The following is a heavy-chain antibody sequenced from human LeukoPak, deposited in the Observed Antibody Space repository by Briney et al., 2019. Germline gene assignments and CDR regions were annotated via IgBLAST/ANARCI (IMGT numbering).Heavy chain of an antibody. CDR2: IYYSGST. J-gene: IGHJ4*02. CDR3: ASSYYDFWSGYYNPYYFDY. V-gene: IGHV4-39*01. Sequence: SETLSLTCTVSGGSISSSSYYWGWIRQPPGKGLEWIGSIYYSGSTYYNPSLKSRVPISVDTSKNQFSLKLSSVTAADTAVYYCASSYYDFWSGYYNPYYFDYWGQGTLVTVSS. D-gene: IGHD3-3*01. CDR1: GGSISSSSYY.